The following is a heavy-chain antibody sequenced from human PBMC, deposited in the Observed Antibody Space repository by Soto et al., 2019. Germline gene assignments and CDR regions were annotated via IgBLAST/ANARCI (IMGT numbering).Heavy chain of an antibody. Sequence: GSLRLSCAGSGFPFSNAWINWVRHVPGKGLEWVGRIKSRALGGTTDFAALVRGRFAITRDDSRNVAYMQMNSLHTEDTAVYYCTTDSYSPMVVVRFDYWGHGSLVTVS. CDR1: GFPFSNAW. J-gene: IGHJ4*01. CDR2: IKSRALGGTT. D-gene: IGHD2-15*01. CDR3: TTDSYSPMVVVRFDY. V-gene: IGHV3-15*07.